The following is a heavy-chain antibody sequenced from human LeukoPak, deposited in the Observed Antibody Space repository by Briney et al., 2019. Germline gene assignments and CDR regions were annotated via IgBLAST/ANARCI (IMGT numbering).Heavy chain of an antibody. CDR3: ARAGHDFWSGHYYYYGMDV. Sequence: GGSLRLSCAASGFTFSSCAMHWVRQAPGKGLEWVAVISYDGSNKYYADSVKGRFTISRDNSKNTLYLQMNSLRAEDTAVYYCARAGHDFWSGHYYYYGMDVWGQGTTVTVSS. D-gene: IGHD3-3*01. J-gene: IGHJ6*02. V-gene: IGHV3-30-3*01. CDR2: ISYDGSNK. CDR1: GFTFSSCA.